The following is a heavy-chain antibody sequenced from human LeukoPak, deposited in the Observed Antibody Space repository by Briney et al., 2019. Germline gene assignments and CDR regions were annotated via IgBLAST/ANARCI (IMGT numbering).Heavy chain of an antibody. CDR1: GFTFRNYG. V-gene: IGHV3-23*01. CDR2: ISGSGGST. CDR3: AKDLQWPRDY. Sequence: GGSLRLSCTASGFTFRNYGMHWVRQAPGKGLEWVSAISGSGGSTYYADSVKGRFTISRDNSKNTLYLQMNSLRAEDTAVYYCAKDLQWPRDYWGQGTLVTVSS. D-gene: IGHD4-11*01. J-gene: IGHJ4*02.